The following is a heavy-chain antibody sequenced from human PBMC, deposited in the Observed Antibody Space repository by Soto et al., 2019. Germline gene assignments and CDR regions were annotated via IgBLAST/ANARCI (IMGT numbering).Heavy chain of an antibody. CDR3: AKKPNYYDSSGYRLNYFDY. V-gene: IGHV3-30*18. D-gene: IGHD3-22*01. CDR1: GFTFSSYG. CDR2: ISYDGSNK. J-gene: IGHJ4*02. Sequence: GGSLRLSCAASGFTFSSYGMHWVRQAPGKGLEWVAVISYDGSNKYYADSVKGRFTISRDNSKNTLYLQMNSLRAEDTAVYYCAKKPNYYDSSGYRLNYFDYWGQGTLVTVSS.